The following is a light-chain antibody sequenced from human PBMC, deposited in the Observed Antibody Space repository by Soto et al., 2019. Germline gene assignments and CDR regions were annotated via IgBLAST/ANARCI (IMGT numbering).Light chain of an antibody. V-gene: IGLV2-14*01. J-gene: IGLJ1*01. CDR3: SSYISSSTLYV. CDR1: SSDVGSYTY. Sequence: QSVLTQPASVSGSPRQSITISCTGASSDVGSYTYVSWYQQHPGKAPKLMIYEVNNRPSGVSNRFSGSKSGNTASLTISGLQAEDEADYYCSSYISSSTLYVFGTGTKVTV. CDR2: EVN.